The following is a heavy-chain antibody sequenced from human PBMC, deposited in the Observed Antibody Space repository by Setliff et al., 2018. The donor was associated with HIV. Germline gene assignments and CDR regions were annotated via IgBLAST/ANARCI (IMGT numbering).Heavy chain of an antibody. J-gene: IGHJ3*02. Sequence: SETLSLTCTVSGGSISSYYWSWIRQPPGKGLEWIGCIYYSGSTNYNPSLKSRVTISVDTSKNQFSLKLSSVTAADTAVYYCARRSGIDHAFDIWGQGTMVTVSS. D-gene: IGHD6-13*01. V-gene: IGHV4-59*08. CDR2: IYYSGST. CDR1: GGSISSYY. CDR3: ARRSGIDHAFDI.